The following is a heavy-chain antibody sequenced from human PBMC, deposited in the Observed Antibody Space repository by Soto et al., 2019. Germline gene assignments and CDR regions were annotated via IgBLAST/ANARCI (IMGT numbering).Heavy chain of an antibody. J-gene: IGHJ5*02. Sequence: PGESLKISCKGSGYNFANFWIGWVRQMPGKGLEWMGMIFPGDSDTKNSPSLEGQITMSVDKSDSSAYLQWRSLKASDTAIYYCAGYNWNYYFDPWGQGTLVTVSS. D-gene: IGHD1-7*01. CDR2: IFPGDSDT. CDR1: GYNFANFW. CDR3: AGYNWNYYFDP. V-gene: IGHV5-51*01.